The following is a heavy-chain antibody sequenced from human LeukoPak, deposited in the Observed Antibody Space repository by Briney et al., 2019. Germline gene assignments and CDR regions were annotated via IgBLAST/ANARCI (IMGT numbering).Heavy chain of an antibody. V-gene: IGHV4-39*07. CDR3: ARVYYSNSYDYWYFDL. J-gene: IGHJ2*01. CDR2: IYYSGST. D-gene: IGHD6-13*01. CDR1: GGSTSSSSYY. Sequence: SETLSLTCTVSGGSTSSSSYYWGWTRQPPGKGLEWIGSIYYSGSTYYNPSLKSRVTISVDTSKNQFSLKLSSVTAADTAVYYCARVYYSNSYDYWYFDLWGRGTLVTVSS.